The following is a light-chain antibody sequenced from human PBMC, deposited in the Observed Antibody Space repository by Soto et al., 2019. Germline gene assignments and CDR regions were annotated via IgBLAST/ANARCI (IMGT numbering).Light chain of an antibody. Sequence: QSVLTQPRSVSGSPGQSVTISCTGTSSDVGSYKYVSWYQQLPGKAPKLIIYDVSDRPSGVPDRFSGSKSGSTASLTISGLQADDEGYYHCCSYAGTYTSVVFGGGTKLTVL. J-gene: IGLJ2*01. CDR2: DVS. CDR3: CSYAGTYTSVV. CDR1: SSDVGSYKY. V-gene: IGLV2-11*01.